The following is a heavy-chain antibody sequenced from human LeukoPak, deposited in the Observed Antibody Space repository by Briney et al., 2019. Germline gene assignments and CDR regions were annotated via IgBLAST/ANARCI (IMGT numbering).Heavy chain of an antibody. CDR2: ISASGGIT. CDR1: GFTFSNYA. D-gene: IGHD4-11*01. CDR3: ARDTVTMYCFDY. J-gene: IGHJ4*02. V-gene: IGHV3-23*01. Sequence: GGSLRLSCAASGFTFSNYAMSWVRQAPGKGLAWVSAISASGGITYYADSVKGRFTISRDNSKNTLYLQMNSLRAEDTAVFYCARDTVTMYCFDYWGQGTLVTVSS.